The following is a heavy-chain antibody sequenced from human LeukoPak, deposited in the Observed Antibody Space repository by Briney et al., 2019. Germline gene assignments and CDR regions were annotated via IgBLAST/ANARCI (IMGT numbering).Heavy chain of an antibody. D-gene: IGHD1-14*01. CDR1: GYTFTSYY. J-gene: IGHJ6*02. V-gene: IGHV1-46*01. CDR2: INPSGGST. Sequence: ASVNVSCKASGYTFTSYYVHWVRQAPGQGLEWMGIINPSGGSTTYAQKFQGRVTMTRDTSTSTVYMELSSLRSEDTAVYYCARETGMTPPNYYYYGMDVWGQGTTVTVSS. CDR3: ARETGMTPPNYYYYGMDV.